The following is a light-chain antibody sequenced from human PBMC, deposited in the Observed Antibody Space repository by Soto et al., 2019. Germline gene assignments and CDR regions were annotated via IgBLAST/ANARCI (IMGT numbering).Light chain of an antibody. CDR2: GAS. CDR1: ENIRDF. Sequence: DIQMTQSPSSLSTSVGDRVTITCRASENIRDFVNWYQQKPGKAPNLLIYGASTLQGGVPSRFSGSGSATDFTLTISRLEPEDFAVYYCQQHGSSPITFGQGTRLEIK. V-gene: IGKV1-39*01. J-gene: IGKJ5*01. CDR3: QQHGSSPIT.